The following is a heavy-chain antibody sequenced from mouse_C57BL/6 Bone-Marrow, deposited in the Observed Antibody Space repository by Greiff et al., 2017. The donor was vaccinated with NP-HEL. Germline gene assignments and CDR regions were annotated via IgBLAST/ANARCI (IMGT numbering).Heavy chain of an antibody. CDR3: AREGVATVVDYWYFDV. V-gene: IGHV1-69*01. CDR2: IDPSDSYT. Sequence: QVQLQQPGAELVMPGASVKLSCKASGYTFTSYWMHWVKQRPGQGLAWIGEIDPSDSYTNYNQKFKGKSTLTVDKSSSTAYMQLSSLTSEDSAVYYCAREGVATVVDYWYFDVWGTGNTVTVSS. CDR1: GYTFTSYW. D-gene: IGHD1-1*01. J-gene: IGHJ1*03.